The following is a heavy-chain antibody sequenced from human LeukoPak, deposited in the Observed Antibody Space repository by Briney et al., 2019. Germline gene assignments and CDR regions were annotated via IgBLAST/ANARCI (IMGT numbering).Heavy chain of an antibody. CDR3: GRGNCCPAAAFDI. CDR2: ITTSSSYI. D-gene: IGHD3-16*01. V-gene: IGHV3-21*01. CDR1: GFTFSGYV. J-gene: IGHJ3*02. Sequence: GGSLRLSCAASGFTFSGYVMSWVRQAPGKGLEWVSSITTSSSYIYYADSVKGRFTISRDNAKNSLYLQMNSLRAEDTAVYYCGRGNCCPAAAFDIWGQREMVNVFS.